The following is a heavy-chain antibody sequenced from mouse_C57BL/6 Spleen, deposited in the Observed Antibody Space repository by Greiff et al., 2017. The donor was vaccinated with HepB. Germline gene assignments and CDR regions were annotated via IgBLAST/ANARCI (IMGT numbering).Heavy chain of an antibody. CDR1: GYTFTSYW. CDR2: IDPSDSET. CDR3: ARRRDGLYFDV. D-gene: IGHD2-3*01. Sequence: VKLQQPGAELVRPGSSVKLSCKASGYTFTSYWMHWVKQRPIQGLEWIGNIDPSDSETHYNQKFKDKATLTVDKSSSTAYMQLSSLTSEDSAVYYCARRRDGLYFDVWGTGTTVTVSS. J-gene: IGHJ1*03. V-gene: IGHV1-52*01.